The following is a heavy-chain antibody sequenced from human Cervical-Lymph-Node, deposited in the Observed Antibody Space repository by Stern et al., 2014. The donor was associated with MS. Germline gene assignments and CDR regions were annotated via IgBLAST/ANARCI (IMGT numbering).Heavy chain of an antibody. Sequence: QMQLVQSGAELKKPGASVKLSCKASGYTFTSYGISWVRQAPGQGLEWMGWISVYNGNTNYAQKLQGRAPMTKDTSTNTRYMELRSLISDDTAVYYCARAGLRFLEWPIQYYGMDVWGQGTTVTVSS. D-gene: IGHD3-3*01. CDR3: ARAGLRFLEWPIQYYGMDV. J-gene: IGHJ6*02. CDR1: GYTFTSYG. V-gene: IGHV1-18*01. CDR2: ISVYNGNT.